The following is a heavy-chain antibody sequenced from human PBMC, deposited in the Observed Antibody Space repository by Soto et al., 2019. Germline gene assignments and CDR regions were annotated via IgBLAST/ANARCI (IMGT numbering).Heavy chain of an antibody. CDR2: IYHSGSS. V-gene: IGHV4-4*02. CDR3: ARGGKRDYGMDV. D-gene: IGHD3-10*01. J-gene: IGHJ6*01. CDR1: VGSPSSSNW. Sequence: SETLCVTCAISVGSPSSSNWSSWLRQPPGKGLEWIGEIYHSGSSNYNPSRKRGVSVSVEKSKNQLSLKLSSVTAADTAVYYCARGGKRDYGMDVWGQGTPVTVSS.